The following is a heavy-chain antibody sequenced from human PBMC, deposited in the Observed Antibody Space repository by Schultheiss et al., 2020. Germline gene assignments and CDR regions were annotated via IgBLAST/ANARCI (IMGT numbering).Heavy chain of an antibody. Sequence: GESLKISCAASGFTFSSYAMSWVRQAPGKGLEWVGFIRSKAYGGTTEYAASVKGRFTISRDDSQNTLYLQMNSLRAEDTAVYYCARDLSAFSVATITSWGQGTLGTVSS. CDR1: GFTFSSYA. J-gene: IGHJ5*02. CDR3: ARDLSAFSVATITS. V-gene: IGHV3-49*04. CDR2: IRSKAYGGTT. D-gene: IGHD5-12*01.